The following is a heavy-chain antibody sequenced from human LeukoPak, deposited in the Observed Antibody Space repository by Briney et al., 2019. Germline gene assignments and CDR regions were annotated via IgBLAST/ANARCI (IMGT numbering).Heavy chain of an antibody. CDR2: VYYSGIT. CDR3: ARSDYSGYFDY. D-gene: IGHD4-11*01. CDR1: GDSVNNNAYY. J-gene: IGHJ4*02. Sequence: SETLSLTCTVSGDSVNNNAYYWGWVRQPPGKWLEYIGNVYYSGITYYNPSLQSRVTISVDTSNNQFSLKLSSVTAADTAVYYCARSDYSGYFDYWGQGTLVSVPS. V-gene: IGHV4-39*01.